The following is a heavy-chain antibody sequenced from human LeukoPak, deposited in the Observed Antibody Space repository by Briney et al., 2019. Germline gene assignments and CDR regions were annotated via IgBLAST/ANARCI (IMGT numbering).Heavy chain of an antibody. CDR1: GFIISDYG. Sequence: SGGSLRLSCAASGFIISDYGMHWVRQAPGKGLEWVTMVRNDGGDKYYASSVRGRFTLVRDNSKTTLYLQMNSLRPEDTAVYYCAKHYYGSGSQKYYFDYWGQGTLVTVSS. CDR3: AKHYYGSGSQKYYFDY. J-gene: IGHJ4*02. V-gene: IGHV3-30*02. CDR2: VRNDGGDK. D-gene: IGHD3-10*01.